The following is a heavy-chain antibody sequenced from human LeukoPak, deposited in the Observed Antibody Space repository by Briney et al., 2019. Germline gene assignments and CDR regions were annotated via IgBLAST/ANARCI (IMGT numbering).Heavy chain of an antibody. Sequence: PGGSLRLSCAASGFTFSSYAMSWVRQAPGKGLECVSAISGSGGSTYYGDSVKGRFTISRDNSKNTPYLQMNSLRAEDTAVYYCAKGGVVVIPAASYYFDYWGQGTLVTVSS. CDR2: ISGSGGST. CDR3: AKGGVVVIPAASYYFDY. CDR1: GFTFSSYA. V-gene: IGHV3-23*01. J-gene: IGHJ4*02. D-gene: IGHD2-2*01.